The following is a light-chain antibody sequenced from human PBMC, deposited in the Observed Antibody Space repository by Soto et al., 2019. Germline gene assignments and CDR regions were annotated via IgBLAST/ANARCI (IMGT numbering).Light chain of an antibody. CDR3: SSYTISSTPLYV. CDR1: SSDVGAYDY. Sequence: QSALTQPASVSGSPGQSIAISCTGTSSDVGAYDYVSWYQQHAGKAPKLMIYDVNNQPSRVSNRFSGSKSGNTASLTISGLLAEDEADYYCSSYTISSTPLYVFGTGTKVTVL. J-gene: IGLJ1*01. CDR2: DVN. V-gene: IGLV2-14*01.